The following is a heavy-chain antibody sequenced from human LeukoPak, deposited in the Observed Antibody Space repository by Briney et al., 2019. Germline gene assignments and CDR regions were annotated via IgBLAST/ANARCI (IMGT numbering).Heavy chain of an antibody. CDR2: IYSGGST. V-gene: IGHV3-53*01. J-gene: IGHJ4*02. CDR3: AMTYYFDSSGYYKLDY. D-gene: IGHD3-22*01. CDR1: GFTVSSNY. Sequence: GGSLRLSCAASGFTVSSNYMSWVRHTPGKGLEWVSVIYSGGSTYYADSVKGRFTISRDNSKNTLYLQMNSLRAKDTAVYYCAMTYYFDSSGYYKLDYWGQGTLVTVSS.